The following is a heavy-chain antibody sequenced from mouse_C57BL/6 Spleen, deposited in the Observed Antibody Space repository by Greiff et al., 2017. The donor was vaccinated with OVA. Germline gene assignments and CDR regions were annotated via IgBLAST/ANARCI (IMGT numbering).Heavy chain of an antibody. Sequence: VKVVESGAELVRPGASVTLSCKASGYTFTDYEMHWVKQTPVHGLEWIGAIDPETGGTAYNQKFKGKAILTADKSSSTAYMELRSLTSEDSAVYYCTNQSHYYGSSYDYWGQGTTLTVSS. V-gene: IGHV1-15*01. J-gene: IGHJ2*01. D-gene: IGHD1-1*01. CDR3: TNQSHYYGSSYDY. CDR1: GYTFTDYE. CDR2: IDPETGGT.